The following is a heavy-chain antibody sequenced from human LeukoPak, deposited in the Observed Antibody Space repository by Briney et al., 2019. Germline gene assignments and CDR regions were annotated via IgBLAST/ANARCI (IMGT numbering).Heavy chain of an antibody. Sequence: VASVKVSCKASGYTFTRYGISWVRQAPGQSPEWMGGIIPISDSAHSAKRFQGRLTITAEESTSTVYMELSFLTSEDTAVYYCARPMTDYCDRGDYCGLYGLWGQGTLVIVSS. CDR3: ARPMTDYCDRGDYCGLYGL. J-gene: IGHJ4*02. CDR1: GYTFTRYG. CDR2: IIPISDSA. V-gene: IGHV1-69*13. D-gene: IGHD3-22*01.